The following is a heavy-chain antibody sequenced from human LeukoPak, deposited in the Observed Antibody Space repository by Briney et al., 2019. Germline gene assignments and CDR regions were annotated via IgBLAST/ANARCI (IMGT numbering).Heavy chain of an antibody. D-gene: IGHD2-2*02. CDR3: AKDEYCSSTSCYTGGGAWNWFDP. CDR1: GFTFSSYG. V-gene: IGHV3-30*02. Sequence: PGGSLRLSCAASGFTFSSYGMHWVRQAPGKGLEWVAFIRYDGSNKYYADSVKGRFTISRDNSKNTLYLQMNSLRAEDTAVYYCAKDEYCSSTSCYTGGGAWNWFDPWGQGTLVTDSS. J-gene: IGHJ5*02. CDR2: IRYDGSNK.